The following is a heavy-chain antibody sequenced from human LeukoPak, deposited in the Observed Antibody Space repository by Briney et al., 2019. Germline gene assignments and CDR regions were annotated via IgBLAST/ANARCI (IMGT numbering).Heavy chain of an antibody. D-gene: IGHD6-13*01. V-gene: IGHV4-39*07. CDR1: GGSISSSSYY. CDR2: IYYSEST. Sequence: SETLSLTCTVSGGSISSSSYYWGWIRQPPGKGLEWIGSIYYSESTYYNPSLKSRVTISVDTSKNQFSLKLSSVTAADTAVYYCARDQIRYSSSWSNYHNWFDPWGQGTLVTVSS. J-gene: IGHJ5*02. CDR3: ARDQIRYSSSWSNYHNWFDP.